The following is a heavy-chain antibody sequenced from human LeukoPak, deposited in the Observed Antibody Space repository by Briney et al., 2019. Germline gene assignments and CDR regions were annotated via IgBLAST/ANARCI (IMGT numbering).Heavy chain of an antibody. V-gene: IGHV4-61*02. J-gene: IGHJ3*02. Sequence: SETLSLTCTVSGGSISSGSYYWSWIRQPAGKGLEWIGRIYTSGSTNYNPSLKSRVTISVDTSKNQFSLNLSSVTAADTAVYYCARQEYQLLDAFDIWGQGTMVTVSS. CDR3: ARQEYQLLDAFDI. D-gene: IGHD2-2*01. CDR1: GGSISSGSYY. CDR2: IYTSGST.